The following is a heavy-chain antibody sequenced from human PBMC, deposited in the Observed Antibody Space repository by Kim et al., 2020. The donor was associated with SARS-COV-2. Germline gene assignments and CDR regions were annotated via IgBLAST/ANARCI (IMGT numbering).Heavy chain of an antibody. CDR1: GGSFSGYY. V-gene: IGHV4-34*01. D-gene: IGHD2-2*01. Sequence: SETLSLTCAVYGGSFSGYYWSWIRQPPGKGLEWIGEINHSGSTNYNPSLKSRVTISVDTSKNQFSLKLSSVTAADTAVYYCARGVGTVRMVYCSSTSCPYYYYYYGMDVWGQGTTVTVSS. J-gene: IGHJ6*02. CDR3: ARGVGTVRMVYCSSTSCPYYYYYYGMDV. CDR2: INHSGST.